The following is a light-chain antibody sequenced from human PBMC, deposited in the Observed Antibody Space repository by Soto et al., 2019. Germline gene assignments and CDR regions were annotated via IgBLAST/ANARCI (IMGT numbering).Light chain of an antibody. CDR1: SSDIGGYNY. J-gene: IGLJ2*01. CDR3: SSYTSSSTVI. Sequence: QSALTQPASVSGSPGQSITISCTGTSSDIGGYNYISWYQQLPGKAPKFIIYDVRNRPSGVSNRFSGYRSGNTASLTISGLQAEEEADYYCSSYTSSSTVIFGGGTKLTVL. V-gene: IGLV2-14*01. CDR2: DVR.